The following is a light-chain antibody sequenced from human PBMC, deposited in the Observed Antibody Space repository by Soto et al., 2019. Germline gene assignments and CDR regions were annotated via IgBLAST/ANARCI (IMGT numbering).Light chain of an antibody. CDR1: QSISNSY. V-gene: IGKV3-20*01. Sequence: EIVLTQSPGTLSLSPGERATLSCRASQSISNSYLAWYQQKPGQTPRLLICGASSRATGIPDRFSGGGSVTDFTLTISRLEPEDFAVYFCQQYGSSPRTFGQGTKVDIK. CDR2: GAS. CDR3: QQYGSSPRT. J-gene: IGKJ1*01.